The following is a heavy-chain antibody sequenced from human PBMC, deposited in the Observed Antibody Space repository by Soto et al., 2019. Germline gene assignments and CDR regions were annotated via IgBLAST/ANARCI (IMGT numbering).Heavy chain of an antibody. J-gene: IGHJ4*02. V-gene: IGHV4-31*03. Sequence: SETLSLTCTVSGGSISSGGYYWSWIRQHPGKGLEWIGYIYYSGSTYYNPSLKSRVTISVDTSKNQFSLKPSSVTAADTAVYYCARDTRGRGYDYWGQGTLVTVSS. CDR1: GGSISSGGYY. CDR2: IYYSGST. CDR3: ARDTRGRGYDY. D-gene: IGHD1-26*01.